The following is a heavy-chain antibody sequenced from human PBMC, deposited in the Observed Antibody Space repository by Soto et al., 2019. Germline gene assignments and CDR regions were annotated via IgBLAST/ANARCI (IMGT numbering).Heavy chain of an antibody. CDR3: ARDLGGGYVYGY. CDR2: ISSSSSYI. J-gene: IGHJ4*02. D-gene: IGHD5-18*01. Sequence: EVQLVESGGGLVKPGGSLRLSCAASGFTFSSYSMNWVRQAPGKGLEWVSSISSSSSYIYYADSVKGRFTISRDNAKNSLYLKMTGLGAEETAVYYWARDLGGGYVYGYWGKGTLVTVSS. CDR1: GFTFSSYS. V-gene: IGHV3-21*01.